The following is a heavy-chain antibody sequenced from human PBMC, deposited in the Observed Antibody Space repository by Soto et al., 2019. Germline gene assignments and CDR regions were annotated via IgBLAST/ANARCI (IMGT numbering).Heavy chain of an antibody. CDR3: TRGPRPSSVGTGAY. J-gene: IGHJ4*02. CDR1: GFAFDSYL. V-gene: IGHV3-74*01. CDR2: IDYDGTTT. Sequence: PGGSLRLSCAASGFAFDSYLMHWVRQFPGERPVWVSRIDYDGTTTTYADFVKGRFTISRDNAKNTLYLQMNNLRAEDTAVYYCTRGPRPSSVGTGAYWGQGTQVTVSS. D-gene: IGHD3-10*01.